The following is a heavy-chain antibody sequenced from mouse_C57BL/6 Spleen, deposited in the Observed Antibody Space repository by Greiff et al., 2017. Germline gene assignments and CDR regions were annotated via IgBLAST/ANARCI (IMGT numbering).Heavy chain of an antibody. CDR1: GYSFTSYY. Sequence: VQLQQSGPELVKPGASVKISCKASGYSFTSYYIHWVKQRPGQGLEWIGWIYPGSGNTKYNEKFKGKATLTADTSSSTAYIQLSSLTSEDSAVYYCARGHYGSSYGYWGQGTTLTVSS. V-gene: IGHV1-66*01. J-gene: IGHJ2*01. CDR3: ARGHYGSSYGY. CDR2: IYPGSGNT. D-gene: IGHD1-1*01.